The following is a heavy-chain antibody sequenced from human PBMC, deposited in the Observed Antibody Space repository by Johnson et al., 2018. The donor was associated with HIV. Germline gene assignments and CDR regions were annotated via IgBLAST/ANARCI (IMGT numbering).Heavy chain of an antibody. V-gene: IGHV3-13*01. Sequence: VQVVESGGGVVQPGRSLRLSCAASGFTFSNYDMYWVRQDTGKGLEWVSGIGTAGDTYYPGSVKGRFTISRENVKNSLYLQMHSLRAEDTALYYCARAPRWSQTVDLWGQGTMVTVSS. J-gene: IGHJ3*01. D-gene: IGHD2-15*01. CDR1: GFTFSNYD. CDR2: IGTAGDT. CDR3: ARAPRWSQTVDL.